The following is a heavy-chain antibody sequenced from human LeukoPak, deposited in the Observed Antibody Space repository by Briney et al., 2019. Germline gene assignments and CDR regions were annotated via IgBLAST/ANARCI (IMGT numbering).Heavy chain of an antibody. D-gene: IGHD2-2*01. Sequence: PSQTLSLTCTVSGGSISSGSYYWSWIRQPAGKGLEWIGRIYTSGSTNYNPSLKSRVTISVDTSKNQFSLKLSSVTAADTAVYYCASRYCSSTSCFDYWGQGTLVTVSS. V-gene: IGHV4-61*02. CDR1: GGSISSGSYY. CDR3: ASRYCSSTSCFDY. J-gene: IGHJ4*02. CDR2: IYTSGST.